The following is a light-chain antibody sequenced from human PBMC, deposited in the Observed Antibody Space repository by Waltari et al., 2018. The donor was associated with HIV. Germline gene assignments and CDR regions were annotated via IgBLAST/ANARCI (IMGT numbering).Light chain of an antibody. Sequence: VMTQSPDSLDASLGETATIPCQSSRNVSFGGNNNSYVAWYQHKPGHSPRLLIYWSSVRASGVPDRFTASGSGTDFTLIISSLQAEDVADYYCHQYYSAPQTFGQGTRVEI. CDR3: HQYYSAPQT. CDR2: WSS. V-gene: IGKV4-1*01. J-gene: IGKJ1*01. CDR1: RNVSFGGNNNSY.